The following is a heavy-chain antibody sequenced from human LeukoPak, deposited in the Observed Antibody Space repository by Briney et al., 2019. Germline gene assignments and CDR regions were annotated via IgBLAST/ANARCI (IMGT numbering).Heavy chain of an antibody. CDR1: GFTFSSYA. D-gene: IGHD3-16*01. CDR2: INHSGST. Sequence: PGGSLRLSCAASGFTFSSYAMSWVRQPPGKGLEWIGEINHSGSTNYNPSLKSRVIISVDTSKNQFSLKLSSVTAADTAMYYCARHYQGFTFNAFDIWGQGTMVTVSS. J-gene: IGHJ3*02. CDR3: ARHYQGFTFNAFDI. V-gene: IGHV4-34*01.